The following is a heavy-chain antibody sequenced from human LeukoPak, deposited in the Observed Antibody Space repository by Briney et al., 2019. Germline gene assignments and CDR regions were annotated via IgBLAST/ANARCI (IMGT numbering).Heavy chain of an antibody. D-gene: IGHD6-19*01. V-gene: IGHV1-18*01. J-gene: IGHJ4*02. CDR3: ARESRYSSGWTPFDY. Sequence: ASVKVSCKASGYTFTNYGISWVRQAPGQGLEWMGWISAYNGNTNYAQKLQGRVTMTTDTSTSTAYMELRSLRSDDTAVYYCARESRYSSGWTPFDYWGQGTLVTVSS. CDR1: GYTFTNYG. CDR2: ISAYNGNT.